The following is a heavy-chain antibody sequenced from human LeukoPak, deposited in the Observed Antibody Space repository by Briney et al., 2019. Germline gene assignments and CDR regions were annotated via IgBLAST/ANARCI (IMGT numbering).Heavy chain of an antibody. D-gene: IGHD3-22*01. V-gene: IGHV3-23*01. CDR3: AKSYYYDGSGYSDY. CDR1: GFTFSSYA. J-gene: IGHJ4*02. Sequence: GGSLRLSCAASGFTFSSYAMSWVRQAPGKGLEWVSAISGSGGSTYYADSVKGRFTISRDNSKNTLYLQMNSLRAEDTAVYYCAKSYYYDGSGYSDYWGQGTLVTVSS. CDR2: ISGSGGST.